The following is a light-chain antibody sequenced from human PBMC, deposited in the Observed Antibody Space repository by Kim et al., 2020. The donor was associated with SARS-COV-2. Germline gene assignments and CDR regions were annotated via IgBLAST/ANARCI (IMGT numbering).Light chain of an antibody. J-gene: IGKJ1*01. CDR3: QQYAYYPWT. Sequence: DIQMTQSPSTLSASVGDRVTITCRASQWIKTWLAWFQQKPGKAPKLLIYKASSLENAVPSRFSGSGSATEFTLTISSLQPDDFATYYCQQYAYYPWTFGQGTKVDIK. V-gene: IGKV1-5*03. CDR2: KAS. CDR1: QWIKTW.